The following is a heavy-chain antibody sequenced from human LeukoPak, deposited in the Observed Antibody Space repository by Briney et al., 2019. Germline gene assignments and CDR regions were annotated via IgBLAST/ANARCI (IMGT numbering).Heavy chain of an antibody. CDR1: GFIFSDYY. Sequence: GGSLRLSCAASGFIFSDYYMSWIRQAPGKGLEWVSYISSSGSTIYYADSVKGRFTISRDNAKNSLYLQMNSLRAEDTAVYYCARERYYDYVWGSYRFFDYWGQGTLVTVSS. CDR3: ARERYYDYVWGSYRFFDY. CDR2: ISSSGSTI. J-gene: IGHJ4*02. V-gene: IGHV3-11*01. D-gene: IGHD3-16*01.